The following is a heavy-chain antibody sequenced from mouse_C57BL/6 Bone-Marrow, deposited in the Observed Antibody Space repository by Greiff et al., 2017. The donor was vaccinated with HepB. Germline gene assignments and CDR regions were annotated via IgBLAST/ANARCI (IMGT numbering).Heavy chain of an antibody. Sequence: VQLQQPGAELVRPGSSVKLSCKASGYTFTSYWMHWVKQRPIQGLEWIGNIDPSDSETHYNQKFKDKATLTVDKSSSTAYMQLSSLTSEDSAVYYGARGFTTVVATPYYFDYWGQGTTLTVSS. CDR1: GYTFTSYW. CDR2: IDPSDSET. CDR3: ARGFTTVVATPYYFDY. D-gene: IGHD1-1*01. V-gene: IGHV1-52*01. J-gene: IGHJ2*01.